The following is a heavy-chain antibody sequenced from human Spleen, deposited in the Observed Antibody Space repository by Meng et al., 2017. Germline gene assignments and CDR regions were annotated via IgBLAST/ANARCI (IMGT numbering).Heavy chain of an antibody. CDR2: IKSKTDGGTT. V-gene: IGHV3-15*01. CDR1: GFTFSNAW. Sequence: GESLKISCAASGFTFSNAWMSWVRQAPGKGLEWVGRIKSKTDGGTTDYAAPVKGRFTISRDDSKNTLNLQMNSLKTEDTAGYYCTTEVGYCSGGCCYGDYWGQGTLVTVSS. D-gene: IGHD2-15*01. J-gene: IGHJ4*02. CDR3: TTEVGYCSGGCCYGDY.